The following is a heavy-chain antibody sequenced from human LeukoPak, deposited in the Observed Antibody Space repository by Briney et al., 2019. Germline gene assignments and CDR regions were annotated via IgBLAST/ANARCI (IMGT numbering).Heavy chain of an antibody. Sequence: ASVKVSCKASGYTFTSYDISWVRQAPGQGLEWMGWISAYNGNTNYAQKLQGRVTMTTDTSTSTAYMELRSLRSDDTAVYYCARDALWFGESSYMDVWGKGTTVTVSS. CDR1: GYTFTSYD. V-gene: IGHV1-18*01. J-gene: IGHJ6*03. CDR2: ISAYNGNT. D-gene: IGHD3-10*01. CDR3: ARDALWFGESSYMDV.